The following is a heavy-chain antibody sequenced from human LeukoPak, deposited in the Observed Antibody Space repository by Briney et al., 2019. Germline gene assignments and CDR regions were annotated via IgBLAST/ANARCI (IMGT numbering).Heavy chain of an antibody. CDR1: GGSFSGYY. CDR2: INHSGST. V-gene: IGHV4-34*01. J-gene: IGHJ4*02. CDR3: ARGWNYYDSNFDY. D-gene: IGHD3-22*01. Sequence: PSETLSLTCAVYGGSFSGYYWSWIRQPPGKGLEWIGEINHSGSTNYNPSLKSRVTISVDTSKNQFSLKLSSVTAADTAVYYCARGWNYYDSNFDYWGQGTLSPSPQ.